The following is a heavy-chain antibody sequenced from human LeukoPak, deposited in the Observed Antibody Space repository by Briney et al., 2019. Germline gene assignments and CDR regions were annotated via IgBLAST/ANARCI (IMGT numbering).Heavy chain of an antibody. CDR3: AREGGRLLYILATKPLPSVGMDV. D-gene: IGHD5-12*01. V-gene: IGHV3-48*01. Sequence: GGPLRLSCTASGFTLRRYSKNGVRRSPGKAREGFSYFSSSSSTIYYADSVKGLFTISRHNAKNSLYLQMSSLRAEDTAVYYCAREGGRLLYILATKPLPSVGMDVWGQGTTVTVSS. CDR1: GFTLRRYS. J-gene: IGHJ6*02. CDR2: FSSSSSTI.